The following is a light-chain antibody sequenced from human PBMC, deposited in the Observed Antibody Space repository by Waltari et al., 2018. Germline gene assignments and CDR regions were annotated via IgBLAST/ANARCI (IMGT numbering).Light chain of an antibody. V-gene: IGLV2-8*01. CDR1: SSDVGGYNS. J-gene: IGLJ2*01. CDR2: EVT. CDR3: SSYAGSNNLV. Sequence: QSALTQPPSASGSPGQSVTISCTGTSSDVGGYNSVSWYQQHPGEAPKLMVYEVTQRPSGVPDRCAGSKSGNTASLTVSGLQAEDEADYYCSSYAGSNNLVFGGGTKLTVL.